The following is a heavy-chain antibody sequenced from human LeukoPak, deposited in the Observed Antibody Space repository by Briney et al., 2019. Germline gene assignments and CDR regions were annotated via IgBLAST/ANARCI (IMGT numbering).Heavy chain of an antibody. V-gene: IGHV3-23*01. CDR3: AKFDVVVPAAIFVYFQH. Sequence: PGGSLRLSCAASGFTFSSYAMSWVRQAPGKGLEWVSAISGSGGSTYYADSVKGRFTISRDNSKNTLYLQMNSLRAEDTAVYYCAKFDVVVPAAIFVYFQHWGQGTLVTVSS. D-gene: IGHD2-2*01. CDR1: GFTFSSYA. J-gene: IGHJ1*01. CDR2: ISGSGGST.